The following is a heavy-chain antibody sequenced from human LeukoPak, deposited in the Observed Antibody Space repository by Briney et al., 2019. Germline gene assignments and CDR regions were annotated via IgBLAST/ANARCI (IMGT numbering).Heavy chain of an antibody. Sequence: GESLKISCKGSGYSFTSYWISWVRQMPGKGLEWMGRIDPSDSYTNYSPSFQGHVTISADKSIGTAYLQWSSLKASDTAMYYCARLVGAVYYYYGMDVWGQGTTVTVSS. CDR3: ARLVGAVYYYYGMDV. V-gene: IGHV5-10-1*01. D-gene: IGHD1-26*01. J-gene: IGHJ6*02. CDR2: IDPSDSYT. CDR1: GYSFTSYW.